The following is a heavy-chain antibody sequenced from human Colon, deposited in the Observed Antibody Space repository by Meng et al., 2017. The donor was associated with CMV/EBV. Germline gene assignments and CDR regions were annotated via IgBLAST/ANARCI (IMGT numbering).Heavy chain of an antibody. CDR2: IIGSGFYT. J-gene: IGHJ4*01. CDR1: GFIFGDYA. Sequence: GGSLRLSCAASGFIFGDYAMTWVRQAPGKGLEWVASIIGSGFYTYYADSVKGRFTISRDNSRNMIDLQMSNLTAEDTALYYCARGTQYSDFWSGFPCWGHGTLVTVSS. V-gene: IGHV3-23*01. D-gene: IGHD3-3*01. CDR3: ARGTQYSDFWSGFPC.